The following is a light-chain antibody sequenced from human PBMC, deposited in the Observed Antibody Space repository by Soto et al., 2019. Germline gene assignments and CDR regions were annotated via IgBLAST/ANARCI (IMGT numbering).Light chain of an antibody. J-gene: IGKJ1*01. CDR1: QNITTW. Sequence: DIQMTQSPSTLSASAGDTVTITCRASQNITTWLAWYLQKPGKAPKLLIYKASTLETGAPSRFSGSGSGTEFTLTIRSLQPDEFATYYCQHYNSPWRFGQGTKGDIK. CDR2: KAS. V-gene: IGKV1-5*03. CDR3: QHYNSPWR.